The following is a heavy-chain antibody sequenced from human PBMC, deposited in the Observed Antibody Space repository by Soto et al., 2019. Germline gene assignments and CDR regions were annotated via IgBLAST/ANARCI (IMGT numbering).Heavy chain of an antibody. CDR3: ARSDSIEDCSGGSCTYDF. Sequence: SETLSLTCTVSGGSISSSSYYWGWIRQPPGKGLEWIGSIYYSGSTYYNPALKSRVTISVDTSKNQFSLKLSSVTAADTAVYYCARSDSIEDCSGGSCTYDFWGHGTLVTVSS. J-gene: IGHJ4*01. D-gene: IGHD2-15*01. CDR1: GGSISSSSYY. CDR2: IYYSGST. V-gene: IGHV4-39*07.